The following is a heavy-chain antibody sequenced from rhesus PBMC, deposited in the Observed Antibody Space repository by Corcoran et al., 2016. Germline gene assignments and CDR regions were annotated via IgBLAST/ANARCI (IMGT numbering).Heavy chain of an antibody. D-gene: IGHD6-31*01. Sequence: EVQLVQSGAEVKRPGESLKISCKTSGYSFTSYWISWVRQMPGKGLECMGAIDPSDSDTCSSPSFQGQVTISADKSISTADLQWSSLKASDTATYYCAKIAAAGGYFDYWGQGVLVTVSS. CDR2: IDPSDSDT. V-gene: IGHV5-2*01. J-gene: IGHJ4*01. CDR3: AKIAAAGGYFDY. CDR1: GYSFTSYW.